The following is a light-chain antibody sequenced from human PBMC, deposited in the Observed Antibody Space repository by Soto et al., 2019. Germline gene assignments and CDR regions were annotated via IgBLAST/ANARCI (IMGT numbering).Light chain of an antibody. J-gene: IGKJ1*01. CDR2: AAS. CDR3: QQSYSTPQT. V-gene: IGKV1-39*01. Sequence: DIQMTQSPSSLSASVGDRVTITCRASQSISSYLNWYQQKPGKAPKLLISAASSLQSGVPSRFSGSGSGTDFTLTIGSLQPEDFATYYCQQSYSTPQTFGQGTKVDIK. CDR1: QSISSY.